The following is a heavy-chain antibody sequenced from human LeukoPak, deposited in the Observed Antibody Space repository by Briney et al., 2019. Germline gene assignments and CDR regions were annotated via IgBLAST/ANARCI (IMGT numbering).Heavy chain of an antibody. D-gene: IGHD1-7*01. Sequence: PSETLSLTCTVSGGSISSSSYYWGWIRQPPGKGLEWIGSIYYSGSTYYNPSFKSRVTISVDTSKNQFSLKLSSVTAADTAVYYCALEGGTKYFDYWGQGTLVTVSS. CDR1: GGSISSSSYY. CDR2: IYYSGST. J-gene: IGHJ4*02. CDR3: ALEGGTKYFDY. V-gene: IGHV4-39*01.